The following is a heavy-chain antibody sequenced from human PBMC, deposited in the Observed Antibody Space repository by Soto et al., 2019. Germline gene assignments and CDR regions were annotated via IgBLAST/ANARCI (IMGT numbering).Heavy chain of an antibody. CDR3: TSPDLEVADTDI. Sequence: LRXSCASSGFTLITALMNWVRQAPGKGLEWVGRIKSKTDGGTTDYAAPVKGRFTISRDDSKNTLYLQMNSLKTEDTAVYYCTSPDLEVADTDIWGQGTMVTV. J-gene: IGHJ3*02. CDR2: IKSKTDGGTT. CDR1: GFTLITAL. D-gene: IGHD2-15*01. V-gene: IGHV3-15*01.